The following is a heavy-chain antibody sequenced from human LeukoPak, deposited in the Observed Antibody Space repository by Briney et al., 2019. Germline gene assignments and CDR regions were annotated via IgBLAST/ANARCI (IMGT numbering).Heavy chain of an antibody. D-gene: IGHD6-19*01. Sequence: SETLSLTCTVSGGSISNYYWSWIRQPAGKGLEWIGRIYTSGSTKYNPSLTSRVTMSVDTSKNQFSLKLTSVTAADTAVYYCARVDSSVWFFDYWGQGTLVTVSS. CDR1: GGSISNYY. V-gene: IGHV4-4*07. J-gene: IGHJ4*02. CDR2: IYTSGST. CDR3: ARVDSSVWFFDY.